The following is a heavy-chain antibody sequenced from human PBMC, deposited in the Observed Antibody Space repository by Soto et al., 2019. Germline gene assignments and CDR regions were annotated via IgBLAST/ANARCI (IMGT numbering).Heavy chain of an antibody. CDR3: AKCSVGTVRTSGWCHWFDP. Sequence: EVRLLESGGGLAQPGGSRRLSCAASGFTFSSSAMNWVRQAPGKGLEWVSSIRVGGGDTFYADSVRGRFTVSRDISRNTLYLQMNSLRAEDTAIYYCAKCSVGTVRTSGWCHWFDPWGQGTLVTVSS. CDR1: GFTFSSSA. D-gene: IGHD6-19*01. V-gene: IGHV3-23*01. CDR2: IRVGGGDT. J-gene: IGHJ5*02.